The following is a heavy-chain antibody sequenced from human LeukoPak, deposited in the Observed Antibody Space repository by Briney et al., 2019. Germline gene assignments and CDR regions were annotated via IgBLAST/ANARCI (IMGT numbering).Heavy chain of an antibody. CDR2: IYQSGNT. Sequence: SETLSLTCAVSGGSISSSNWWTWVRQPPGKGLEWIGEIYQSGNTNYNPSLKSRVTISVDKSKNQFSLKLNSVTAADTAVYYCARAYSSSSYCYYYGMDVWGQGTTVTVSS. D-gene: IGHD6-6*01. CDR1: GGSISSSNW. CDR3: ARAYSSSSYCYYYGMDV. V-gene: IGHV4-4*02. J-gene: IGHJ6*02.